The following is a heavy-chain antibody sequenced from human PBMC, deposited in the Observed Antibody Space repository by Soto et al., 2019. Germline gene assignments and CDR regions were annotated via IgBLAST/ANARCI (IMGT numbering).Heavy chain of an antibody. Sequence: GGSLRLSCAASGFPFSSYGMHWVRQAPGKGLEWVAVIWYDGSNKYYADSVKGRFTISRDNSKNTLYLQMNSLRAEDTAVYYCARGIRARGYSYVDYWGQGTLVTVSS. V-gene: IGHV3-33*01. D-gene: IGHD5-18*01. CDR2: IWYDGSNK. CDR1: GFPFSSYG. CDR3: ARGIRARGYSYVDY. J-gene: IGHJ4*02.